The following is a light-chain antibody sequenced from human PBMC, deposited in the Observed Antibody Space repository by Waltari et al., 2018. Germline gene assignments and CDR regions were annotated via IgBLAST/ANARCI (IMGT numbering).Light chain of an antibody. CDR1: SSNIGSNS. CDR2: RNN. Sequence: QSVLTQPPSASGTPGQRVTISCSGSSSNIGSNSVYWYQQLPGTAPKLLNYRNNQRPSGVPDRFSGSKSGTSASLAISGLRSEDEADYYCAAWDDSLSGRVFGGGTKLTVL. V-gene: IGLV1-47*01. J-gene: IGLJ3*02. CDR3: AAWDDSLSGRV.